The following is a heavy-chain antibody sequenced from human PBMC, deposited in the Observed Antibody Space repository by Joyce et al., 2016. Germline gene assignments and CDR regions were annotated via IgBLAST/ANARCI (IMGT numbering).Heavy chain of an antibody. Sequence: QVQLQESGPGLVKPSETLSLTCGVSGLSFDLHSFWGWGRQPPGKGLEWIGHVYLHGLTHSSPSLKSRVTISMDTSKNQFSLNLNSLTAADTAVYFCARRPYNVHTPLGSDWYFDLWGRGTLVTVSS. CDR1: GLSFDLHSF. CDR3: ARRPYNVHTPLGSDWYFDL. J-gene: IGHJ2*01. D-gene: IGHD5-18*01. V-gene: IGHV4-38-2*01. CDR2: VYLHGLT.